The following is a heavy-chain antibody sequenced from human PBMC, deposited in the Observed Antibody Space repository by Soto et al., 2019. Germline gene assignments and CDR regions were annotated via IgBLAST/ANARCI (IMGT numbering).Heavy chain of an antibody. V-gene: IGHV4-61*01. CDR3: ARDHHSYYDTSGYYPYFDF. Sequence: PSETLSLTCTVSGGSVNTAPYHWSWIRQSPRNGLELIGNIYYTGSTNYNPSFESRVAISLDTSNNQFSLRLTSLTAADTAVYFCARDHHSYYDTSGYYPYFDFWGQGTLVTVSS. D-gene: IGHD3-22*01. CDR1: GGSVNTAPYH. J-gene: IGHJ4*02. CDR2: IYYTGST.